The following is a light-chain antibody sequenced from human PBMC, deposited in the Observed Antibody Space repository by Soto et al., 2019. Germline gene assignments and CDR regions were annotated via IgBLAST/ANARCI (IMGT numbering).Light chain of an antibody. J-gene: IGKJ4*01. CDR2: DTF. V-gene: IGKV3-11*01. Sequence: EIVLTQSPATLSLSPGDRATLSCRASQSVSNYLAWYQQKPGQVPKLLIYDTFHRAPGIPVRFSGSGFGTDFTLTISSLGSDDFAVYYCQHRANVVSFGGGTKMEIK. CDR3: QHRANVVS. CDR1: QSVSNY.